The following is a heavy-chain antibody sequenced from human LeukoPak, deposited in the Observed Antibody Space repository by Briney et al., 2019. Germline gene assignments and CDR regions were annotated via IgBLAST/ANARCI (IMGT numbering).Heavy chain of an antibody. Sequence: SQTLSLTCTVSGGSISSGGYYWSWIRQHPGKGLEWIGYIYYSGSTYYNPSLKSRVTISVDTSKNQFSLKLSSVTAADTAVYYCARVAIFGVVRLLPYYFDDWGQGTLVTVSS. V-gene: IGHV4-31*03. D-gene: IGHD3-3*01. CDR3: ARVAIFGVVRLLPYYFDD. J-gene: IGHJ4*02. CDR1: GGSISSGGYY. CDR2: IYYSGST.